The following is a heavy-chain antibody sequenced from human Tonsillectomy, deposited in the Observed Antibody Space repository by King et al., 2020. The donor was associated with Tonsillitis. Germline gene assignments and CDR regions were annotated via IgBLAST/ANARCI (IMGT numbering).Heavy chain of an antibody. CDR3: ARVMGGCSSTSCYALNYFDY. CDR1: GGSISSGDYY. J-gene: IGHJ4*02. Sequence: VQLQESGPGLVKPSQTLSLTCTVSGGSISSGDYYWSWIRQPPGKGLEWIGYIYYSGSTYYNPSLKSRVTISVETSKNQFSLKLSSVTAADTAVYYCARVMGGCSSTSCYALNYFDYWGQGTLVTVSS. CDR2: IYYSGST. V-gene: IGHV4-30-4*01. D-gene: IGHD2-2*01.